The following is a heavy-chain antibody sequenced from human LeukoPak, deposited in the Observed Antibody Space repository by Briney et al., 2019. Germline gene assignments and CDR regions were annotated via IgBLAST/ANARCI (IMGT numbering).Heavy chain of an antibody. J-gene: IGHJ5*02. CDR1: GFTFSSHA. D-gene: IGHD2-15*01. V-gene: IGHV3-30*14. Sequence: GGSLRLSCAASGFTFSSHAMVWVRQAPGKGLEWVSFISHDGSESLHTESVKGRFTISRDNSKNTLYLQMNSLRAEDTAVYYCARARAGIVDPWGQGTLVTVSS. CDR2: ISHDGSES. CDR3: ARARAGIVDP.